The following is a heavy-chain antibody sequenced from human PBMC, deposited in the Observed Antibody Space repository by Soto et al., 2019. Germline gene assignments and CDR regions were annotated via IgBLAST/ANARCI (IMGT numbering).Heavy chain of an antibody. V-gene: IGHV3-7*01. Sequence: GGSMRLSCAASGFTFSNYWMTWVRQAPGKGLEWVANIKQDGTEKYYVDSVKGRFTISRDNAKNSLYLQMNSLRADEDTAVYYCARDLKSYGMDVWGLGTTVTVSS. CDR1: GFTFSNYW. CDR3: ARDLKSYGMDV. J-gene: IGHJ6*02. CDR2: IKQDGTEK.